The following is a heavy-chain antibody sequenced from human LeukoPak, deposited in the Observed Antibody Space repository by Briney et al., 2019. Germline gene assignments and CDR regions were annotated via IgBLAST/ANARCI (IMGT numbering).Heavy chain of an antibody. Sequence: GGSLRLSCAASGFTVSSNYMSWVRQTPERGLEWISYISGRAINKNYADSVKGRFTISRDDAENALYLQMNNLRAEDTAVYYCAKEGGGYRLFEFWGQGTLVTVSS. V-gene: IGHV3-11*06. CDR1: GFTVSSNY. D-gene: IGHD5-12*01. J-gene: IGHJ4*02. CDR3: AKEGGGYRLFEF. CDR2: ISGRAINK.